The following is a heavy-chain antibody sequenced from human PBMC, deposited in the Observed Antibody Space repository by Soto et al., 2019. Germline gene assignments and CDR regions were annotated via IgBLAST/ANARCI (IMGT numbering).Heavy chain of an antibody. CDR3: ARQGRRPTYYYYGMDV. Sequence: PPESLSLTCTVSGGSISSGDYYWSWIRQPPGKGLEWIGYIYYSGSTYYNPSLKSRVTISVDTSKNQFSLKLSSVTAADTAVYYCARQGRRPTYYYYGMDVWGQGTTVTVSS. J-gene: IGHJ6*02. V-gene: IGHV4-30-4*01. D-gene: IGHD3-10*01. CDR1: GGSISSGDYY. CDR2: IYYSGST.